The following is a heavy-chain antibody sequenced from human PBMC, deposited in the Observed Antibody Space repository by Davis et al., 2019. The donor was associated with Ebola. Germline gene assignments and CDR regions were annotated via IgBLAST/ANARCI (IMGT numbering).Heavy chain of an antibody. D-gene: IGHD3-22*01. J-gene: IGHJ4*02. CDR1: GFMFSNFA. V-gene: IGHV3-30*02. CDR3: ARDGPNYDVDY. CDR2: IRSEATSQ. Sequence: GESLKISCAASGFMFSNFAMNWVRQAPGKGLEWVAFIRSEATSQDYGKSVQGRFFISRDDSKNTLYLQMNSLRVDDTAVYFCARDGPNYDVDYWGQGTLVTVSA.